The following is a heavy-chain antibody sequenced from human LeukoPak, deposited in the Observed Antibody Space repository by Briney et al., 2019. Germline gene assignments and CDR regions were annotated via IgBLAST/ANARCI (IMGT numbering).Heavy chain of an antibody. CDR2: ISGSGGST. D-gene: IGHD3-22*01. CDR3: AKDYDDSSGYYPHFDY. V-gene: IGHV3-23*01. Sequence: GGSLRLSCAASGFTFSSYAMSWVRQAPGKGLEWVSAISGSGGSTCYADSVKGRFTISRDNSKNTLYLQMNSLRAEDTAVYYCAKDYDDSSGYYPHFDYWGQGTLVTVSS. CDR1: GFTFSSYA. J-gene: IGHJ4*02.